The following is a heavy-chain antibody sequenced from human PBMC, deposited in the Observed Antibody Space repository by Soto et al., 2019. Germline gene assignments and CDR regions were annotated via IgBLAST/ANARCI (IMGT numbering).Heavy chain of an antibody. CDR3: ARMRATTGYYYYGMDV. CDR2: IDPSDSYT. CDR1: GYSFTSYW. J-gene: IGHJ6*02. Sequence: PGESLKISCKGSGYSFTSYWISWVRQMPGKGLEWMGRIDPSDSYTNYSPSFQGHVTISADKSISTAYLQWSSLKASDTAMYYCARMRATTGYYYYGMDVWGQGTTDTVSS. V-gene: IGHV5-10-1*01. D-gene: IGHD1-26*01.